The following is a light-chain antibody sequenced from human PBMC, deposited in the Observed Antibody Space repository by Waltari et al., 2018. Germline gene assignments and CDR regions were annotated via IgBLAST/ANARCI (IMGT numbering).Light chain of an antibody. V-gene: IGLV2-23*01. Sequence: QSALTQPASVSGSPGQSITISCTGTSRDVGSYNLVSWYQQHPGKAPKLMIYEGSKRPSGVSNRFSGSKSGNTASLTMSGLQAEDEADYYCCSYAGSSTSYVFGTGTKVTVV. CDR3: CSYAGSSTSYV. J-gene: IGLJ1*01. CDR2: EGS. CDR1: SRDVGSYNL.